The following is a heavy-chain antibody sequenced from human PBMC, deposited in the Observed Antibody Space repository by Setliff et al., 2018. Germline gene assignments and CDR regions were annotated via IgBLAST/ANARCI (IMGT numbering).Heavy chain of an antibody. V-gene: IGHV4-59*08. D-gene: IGHD5-18*01. CDR1: GGSISSHY. Sequence: SETLSLTCTVSGGSISSHYWSWIRQPPGKGLEWIGYIYYSGSTYYNPSLKSRVTISVDTSKNQFSLKLSSVTAADTAVYYCARQGEIQLVLDYWGQGTLVTVSS. CDR3: ARQGEIQLVLDY. CDR2: IYYSGST. J-gene: IGHJ4*02.